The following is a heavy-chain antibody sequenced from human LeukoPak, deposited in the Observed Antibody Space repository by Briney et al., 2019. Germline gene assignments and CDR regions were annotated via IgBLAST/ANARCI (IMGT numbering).Heavy chain of an antibody. CDR2: IYHGGST. V-gene: IGHV4-38-2*01. Sequence: PSETLSLTCAVSGYSISSGYYWGWIRQPPGRGLEWIGTIYHGGSTYYNPSLTSRVTISVDTSKNQLSLKLTSVTAADTAVYYCARYSRNGVGEIGFWGQGTLVIVSS. CDR3: ARYSRNGVGEIGF. J-gene: IGHJ4*02. D-gene: IGHD1-14*01. CDR1: GYSISSGYY.